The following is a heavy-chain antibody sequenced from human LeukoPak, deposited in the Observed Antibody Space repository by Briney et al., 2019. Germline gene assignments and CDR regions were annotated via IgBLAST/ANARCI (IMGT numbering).Heavy chain of an antibody. J-gene: IGHJ4*02. V-gene: IGHV3-23*01. D-gene: IGHD4-11*01. Sequence: GGSLRLSCAASGVTLRNYGLSWVRHTPGKGLEWVSAIRGSGDTTFYADSVKGRFTISRDNSENTVYLQMNSLRAEDTAVYYCARERDDYTREFDYWGQGTLVTVSS. CDR3: ARERDDYTREFDY. CDR1: GVTLRNYG. CDR2: IRGSGDTT.